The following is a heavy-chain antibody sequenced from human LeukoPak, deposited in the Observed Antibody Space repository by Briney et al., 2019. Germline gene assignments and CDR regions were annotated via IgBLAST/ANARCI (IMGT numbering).Heavy chain of an antibody. CDR1: GFSLSTSGMR. V-gene: IGHV2-70*04. J-gene: IGHJ4*02. CDR3: ARNAAVAAFDY. D-gene: IGHD6-19*01. Sequence: SGPTLVNPTPTLTLTCTFSGFSLSTSGMRVSWIRQPPGKALEWLARIDWDDDKFYSTSLKTRLTISKDTSKNQVVLTMTNMDPVDTATYYCARNAAVAAFDYWGQGTLVTVSS. CDR2: IDWDDDK.